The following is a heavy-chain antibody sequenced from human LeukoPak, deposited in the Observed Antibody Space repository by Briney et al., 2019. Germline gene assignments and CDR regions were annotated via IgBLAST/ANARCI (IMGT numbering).Heavy chain of an antibody. CDR1: GFTFSIHG. D-gene: IGHD3-10*01. CDR3: ARVGRGLYSMDV. CDR2: IINSGGTI. J-gene: IGHJ6*02. Sequence: GGSLRLSCAASGFTFSIHGMNWVRQTPGRGLEWVSYIINSGGTIYYADSVQGRFTISRDNAKNSLYLQMNSLRDEDTAVYYCARVGRGLYSMDVWGQGTTVTVSS. V-gene: IGHV3-48*02.